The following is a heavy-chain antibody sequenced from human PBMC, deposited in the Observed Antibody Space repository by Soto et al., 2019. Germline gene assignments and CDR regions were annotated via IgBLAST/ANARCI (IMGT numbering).Heavy chain of an antibody. CDR1: GYTFTMYD. V-gene: IGHV1-8*03. CDR2: MNPNSGNT. CDR3: ARDDSGFSGSHYIDYFNY. J-gene: IGHJ4*02. Sequence: SVTVSCKASGYTFTMYDSNWVRQATGQGLEYMGWMNPNSGNTGYVENFQGRVTITRDTSAGTAYMQLSSLTSEDTAVYYCARDDSGFSGSHYIDYFNYWGQGALVTVSS. D-gene: IGHD1-26*01.